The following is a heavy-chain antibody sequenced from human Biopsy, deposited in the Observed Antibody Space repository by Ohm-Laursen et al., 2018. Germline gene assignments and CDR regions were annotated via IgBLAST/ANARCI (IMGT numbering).Heavy chain of an antibody. CDR3: ARDTPNERYPSGNIRHYSAMDV. V-gene: IGHV4-61*01. D-gene: IGHD4-23*01. J-gene: IGHJ6*02. Sequence: PSQTLSLTCAVSGGSVNSDTSCWSWIRQPPGKGLEWIGYVFYTGTTNYSPSLMSRVTISLDTSRNQFSLRLSSVTAADTAMYYCARDTPNERYPSGNIRHYSAMDVWGQGTAVTVSS. CDR1: GGSVNSDTSC. CDR2: VFYTGTT.